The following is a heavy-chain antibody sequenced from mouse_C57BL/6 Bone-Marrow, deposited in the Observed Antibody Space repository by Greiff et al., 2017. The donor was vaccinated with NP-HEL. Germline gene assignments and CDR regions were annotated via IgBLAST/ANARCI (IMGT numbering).Heavy chain of an antibody. CDR1: GYAFSSSW. CDR3: ARPNWDWFAY. J-gene: IGHJ3*01. V-gene: IGHV1-82*01. Sequence: VQLQQSGPELVKPGASVKISCKASGYAFSSSWMNWVKQRPGKGLEWIGRIYPGDGDTNYNGKLKGKATLTAAKSSSTAYMHLSSLTSEDSAVYFCARPNWDWFAYWGQGTLVTVSA. D-gene: IGHD4-1*02. CDR2: IYPGDGDT.